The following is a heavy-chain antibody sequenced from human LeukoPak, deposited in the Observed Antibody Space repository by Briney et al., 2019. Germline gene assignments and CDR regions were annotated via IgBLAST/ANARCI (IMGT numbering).Heavy chain of an antibody. J-gene: IGHJ3*02. CDR3: ARVYYDRVGDAFDI. D-gene: IGHD3-22*01. CDR1: GFTFSSYS. CDR2: ISSSSSCI. Sequence: GGSLRLSCAASGFTFSSYSMNWVRQAPGKGLEWVSSISSSSSCIYYADSVKGRFTISRDNAKNSLYLQMNSLRAEDTAVYYCARVYYDRVGDAFDIWGQGTMVTVSS. V-gene: IGHV3-21*01.